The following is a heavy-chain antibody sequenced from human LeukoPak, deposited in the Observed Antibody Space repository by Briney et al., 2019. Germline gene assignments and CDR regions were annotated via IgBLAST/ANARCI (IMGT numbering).Heavy chain of an antibody. J-gene: IGHJ4*02. V-gene: IGHV3-9*01. CDR1: GFTFSSYG. Sequence: GGSLRLSCAASGFTFSSYGMHWVRQAPGKGLEWVSGISWNSGGIGYADSVKGRFTISRDNAKNSLYLQMNSLRAEDTALYYCAKGKYYYDSSGYYDWGQGTLVTVSS. CDR2: ISWNSGGI. CDR3: AKGKYYYDSSGYYD. D-gene: IGHD3-22*01.